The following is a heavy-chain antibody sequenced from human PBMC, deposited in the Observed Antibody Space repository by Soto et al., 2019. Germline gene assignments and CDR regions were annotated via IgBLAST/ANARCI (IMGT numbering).Heavy chain of an antibody. CDR3: ARQVCYSSSWYIHFYP. Sequence: PSGPLPLTCTAAGGSISTSSYYWAWIRQPPGKGLEWIGSVYYSGTTYYNPSLKSRVTISADTSNNQFSLKLNYVTASDTAMYFCARQVCYSSSWYIHFYPCGLGTPVTISA. CDR1: GGSISTSSYY. D-gene: IGHD6-13*01. J-gene: IGHJ5*02. V-gene: IGHV4-39*01. CDR2: VYYSGTT.